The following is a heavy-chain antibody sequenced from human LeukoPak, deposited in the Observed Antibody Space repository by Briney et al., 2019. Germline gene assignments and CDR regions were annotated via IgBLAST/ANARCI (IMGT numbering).Heavy chain of an antibody. CDR1: GYTFTGYY. Sequence: ASVKLSCRASGYTFTGYYIHWGRQGHRQGLEWMGWINPKTGGTSYAQKFQGRVTMTRDTSISTVNMELSRLTSDDTAVYYCARATAENDHWGQGTLVTVSS. D-gene: IGHD1-14*01. CDR3: ARATAENDH. V-gene: IGHV1-2*02. CDR2: INPKTGGT. J-gene: IGHJ5*02.